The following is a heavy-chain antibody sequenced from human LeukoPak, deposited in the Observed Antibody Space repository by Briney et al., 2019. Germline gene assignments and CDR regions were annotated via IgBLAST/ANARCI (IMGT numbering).Heavy chain of an antibody. CDR2: INHSGST. J-gene: IGHJ6*03. Sequence: GSLRLSCAASGFTFDDYGMSWVRQPPGKGLEWIGEINHSGSTNYNPSLKSRVTISVDTSKNQFSLKLSSVTAADTAVYYCARSGTHYYYYYMDVWGKGTTVTVS. CDR1: GFTFDDYG. V-gene: IGHV4-34*01. D-gene: IGHD6-25*01. CDR3: ARSGTHYYYYYMDV.